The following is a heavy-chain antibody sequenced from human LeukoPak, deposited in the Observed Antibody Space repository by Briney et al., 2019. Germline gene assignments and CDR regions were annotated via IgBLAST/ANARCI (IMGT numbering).Heavy chain of an antibody. Sequence: SETLSLTCTVSGGSISSGSYYWTWIRQPAGKGLEWIGRIYTSGSTNYNPSLKSRITMSVDTSKNQSSLKLRSVTAADAAAYFCARARGAMAIDYWGQGTLVTVSS. V-gene: IGHV4-61*02. CDR3: ARARGAMAIDY. CDR1: GGSISSGSYY. J-gene: IGHJ4*02. D-gene: IGHD6-19*01. CDR2: IYTSGST.